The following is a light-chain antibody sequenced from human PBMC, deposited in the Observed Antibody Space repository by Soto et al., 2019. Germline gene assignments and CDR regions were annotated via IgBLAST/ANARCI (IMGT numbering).Light chain of an antibody. CDR2: DVT. V-gene: IGLV2-14*03. J-gene: IGLJ2*01. CDR3: SSQRSGTARV. Sequence: QSALTQPASVSGSPGQSITISCTGTSSDVGGNKYVSWYQHHPGKAPKFIIYDVTNRPAGVSNRFSGSKSGNTASLTISGLQGEDEAEYYCSSQRSGTARVFGGVPKLTVL. CDR1: SSDVGGNKY.